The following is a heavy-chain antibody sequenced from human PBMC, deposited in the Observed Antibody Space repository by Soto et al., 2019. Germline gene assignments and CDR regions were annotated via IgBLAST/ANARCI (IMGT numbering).Heavy chain of an antibody. CDR3: ARDELVLSPRAMISDYGMDV. V-gene: IGHV3-74*01. CDR2: INNDGRTT. Sequence: EVQLVGSGGGLVQPGGSLRLSCVVSGFTFRSYWMHWVRQVPGKGLVWVSGINNDGRTTRYADSVKGRFTISRDNAKITLYLEMSSLGAEDSAVYHCARDELVLSPRAMISDYGMDVWGQGTSVTVSS. J-gene: IGHJ6*01. CDR1: GFTFRSYW. D-gene: IGHD2-2*01.